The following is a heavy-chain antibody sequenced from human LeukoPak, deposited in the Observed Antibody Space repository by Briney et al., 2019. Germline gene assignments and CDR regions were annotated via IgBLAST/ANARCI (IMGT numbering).Heavy chain of an antibody. D-gene: IGHD5-24*01. CDR2: IIPIFGTA. CDR3: ARDRERWLNYFDY. Sequence: SVKVSCKASGGTFSSYAISWVRQAPGQGLEWMGGIIPIFGTANYAQKFQGRVTITADESTSTAYMELSSLRSEDTAVYYCARDRERWLNYFDYWGQGTLVTVSS. V-gene: IGHV1-69*13. J-gene: IGHJ4*02. CDR1: GGTFSSYA.